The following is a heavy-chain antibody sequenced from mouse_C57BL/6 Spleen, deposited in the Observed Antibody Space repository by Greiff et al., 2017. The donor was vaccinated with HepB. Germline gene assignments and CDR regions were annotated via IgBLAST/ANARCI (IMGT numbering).Heavy chain of an antibody. CDR1: GYTFTSYD. V-gene: IGHV1-85*01. J-gene: IGHJ4*01. CDR2: IYPRDGST. Sequence: QVQLQQSGPELVKPGASVKLSCKASGYTFTSYDINWVKQRPGQGLEWIGWIYPRDGSTKYNEKFKGKATLTVDTSSSTAYMELHSLTSEDSAVYFCAREIPYYYGSSYRGAMDYWGQGTSVTVSS. CDR3: AREIPYYYGSSYRGAMDY. D-gene: IGHD1-1*01.